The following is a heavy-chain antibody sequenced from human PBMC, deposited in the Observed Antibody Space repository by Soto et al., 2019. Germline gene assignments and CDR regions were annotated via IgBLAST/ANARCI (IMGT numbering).Heavy chain of an antibody. CDR2: ISAYNGNT. D-gene: IGHD3-3*01. CDR3: AAVWNFWSGYYNFDY. Sequence: ASVKVSCKASGYTFTSYGISWVRQAPGQGLEWMGWISAYNGNTNYAQKLQGRVTMTTDTSTSTAYMELRSLRSDDTAVYYCAAVWNFWSGYYNFDYWGQGTLVTVSS. V-gene: IGHV1-18*01. CDR1: GYTFTSYG. J-gene: IGHJ4*02.